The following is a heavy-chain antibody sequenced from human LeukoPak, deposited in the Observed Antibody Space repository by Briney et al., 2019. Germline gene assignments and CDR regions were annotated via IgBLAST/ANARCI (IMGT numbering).Heavy chain of an antibody. CDR3: AKGGDAGYCSGNSCSGYYFYMNV. J-gene: IGHJ6*03. CDR1: GFNFNIYA. D-gene: IGHD2-15*01. V-gene: IGHV3-23*01. CDR2: ASGSGANS. Sequence: GGSLRLSCAASGFNFNIYAMSWVRQAPGKGLQWVSTASGSGANSHYADSVKGRFTISRDNSKNTLYLQMTSLRAEDRAVYYCAKGGDAGYCSGNSCSGYYFYMNVWGKGTTVTVSS.